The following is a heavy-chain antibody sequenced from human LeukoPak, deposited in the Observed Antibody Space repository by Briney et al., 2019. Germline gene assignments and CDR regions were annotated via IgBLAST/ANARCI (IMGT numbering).Heavy chain of an antibody. D-gene: IGHD1-26*01. CDR3: ARDSIVGARLDAFDL. J-gene: IGHJ3*01. CDR1: GFTVSSNS. CDR2: IYSGGST. Sequence: GGSLRLSCAASGFTVSSNSMSWVRQAPGKGLDWGSVIYSGGSTHYADSVTGRFTISRDNSKNTLYLQMNSLRAVDTAVYDCARDSIVGARLDAFDLWGQGTMVTVSS. V-gene: IGHV3-66*02.